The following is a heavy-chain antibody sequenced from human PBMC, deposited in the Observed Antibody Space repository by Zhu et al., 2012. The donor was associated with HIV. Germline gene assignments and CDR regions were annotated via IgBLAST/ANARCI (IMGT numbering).Heavy chain of an antibody. CDR1: GGSISSYY. CDR2: IYTSGST. CDR3: ARGGRFGYCSGGSCYRDDAFDI. D-gene: IGHD2-15*01. V-gene: IGHV4-4*09. J-gene: IGHJ3*02. Sequence: QVQVQESGPGLVKPSETLSLTCTVSGGSISSYYWSWIRQPPGKGLEWIGYIYTSGSTNYNPSLKSRVTISVDTSKNQCSLKLNSVTAADTAVYYCARGGRFGYCSGGSCYRDDAFDIWGQGTMVTVSS.